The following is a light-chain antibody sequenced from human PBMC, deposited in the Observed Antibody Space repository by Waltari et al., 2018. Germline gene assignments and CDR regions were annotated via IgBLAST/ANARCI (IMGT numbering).Light chain of an antibody. J-gene: IGKJ2*01. V-gene: IGKV2-30*02. CDR1: QSLVHSDGNNY. CDR2: KVS. CDR3: MQGTHWSYT. Sequence: DVVLTQSPLSLPVTLGQPASISCRSSQSLVHSDGNNYLNWFHQRPGQSPRRLIYKVSSRDSGVPDRFSGSGSGTDFSLKISRVEAEDVGVYDCMQGTHWSYTFGQGTKLEIK.